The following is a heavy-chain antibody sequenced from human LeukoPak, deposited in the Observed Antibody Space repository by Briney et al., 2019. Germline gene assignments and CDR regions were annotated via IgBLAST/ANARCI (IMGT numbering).Heavy chain of an antibody. J-gene: IGHJ4*02. CDR3: ARDSSSWYVGSSIDY. D-gene: IGHD6-13*01. Sequence: GGSLRLSCAASGFTFDDYAMYWVRQAPGKGLEWVSGINWNSGSIAYADSVKGRFTISRDNAKNSLYLQMNSLRAEDTAVYYCARDSSSWYVGSSIDYWGQGTLVTVSS. V-gene: IGHV3-9*01. CDR1: GFTFDDYA. CDR2: INWNSGSI.